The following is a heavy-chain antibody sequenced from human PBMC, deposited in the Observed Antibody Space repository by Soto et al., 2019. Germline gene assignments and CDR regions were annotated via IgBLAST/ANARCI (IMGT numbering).Heavy chain of an antibody. J-gene: IGHJ6*03. CDR3: AKDTYSSSPYYMDV. D-gene: IGHD6-6*01. Sequence: GGSLRLSCAASGFTFSSYAMSWVRQAPGKGLEWVSAISGSGGSTYYADSVKGRFTISRDNSKNSLYLQMNSLRVEDTALYYCAKDTYSSSPYYMDVWGKGTTVTVSS. CDR1: GFTFSSYA. V-gene: IGHV3-23*01. CDR2: ISGSGGST.